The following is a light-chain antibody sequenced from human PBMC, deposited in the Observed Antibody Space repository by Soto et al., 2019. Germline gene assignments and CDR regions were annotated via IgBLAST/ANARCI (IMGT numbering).Light chain of an antibody. Sequence: EIVLTQSPATLSLSPGERATLSCRASQSISIFLAWYQQKPGQAPRLLIYDASNRATGIPARFSGSGSGTEFTLFISSLEPEDFAVYYCQQRGDWPITFGGGTKVEIK. V-gene: IGKV3-11*01. CDR3: QQRGDWPIT. CDR1: QSISIF. J-gene: IGKJ4*01. CDR2: DAS.